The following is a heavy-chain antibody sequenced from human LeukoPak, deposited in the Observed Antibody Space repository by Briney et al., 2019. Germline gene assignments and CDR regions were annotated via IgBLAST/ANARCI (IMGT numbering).Heavy chain of an antibody. CDR1: GFTFSSSS. J-gene: IGHJ4*02. D-gene: IGHD4-23*01. CDR3: ASLSYGGNSDY. CDR2: ISSSSSTI. V-gene: IGHV3-48*01. Sequence: GGSLRLSCAASGFTFSSSSMNWVRQAPGKGLEWVSYISSSSSTIKYADSVKGRFTISRDNAKNSLYLQMNSLRAEDTAVYYCASLSYGGNSDYWGQGTLVTVSS.